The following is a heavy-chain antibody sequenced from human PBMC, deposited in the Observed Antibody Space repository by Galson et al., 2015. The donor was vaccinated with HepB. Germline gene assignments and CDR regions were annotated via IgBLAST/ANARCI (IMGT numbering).Heavy chain of an antibody. CDR3: ARSQYYYDVSGDSRYYFDY. CDR2: ISDDGNDQ. CDR1: GFTFNTYA. D-gene: IGHD3-22*01. V-gene: IGHV3-30-3*01. Sequence: SLRLSCAASGFTFNTYALHWVRQAPGKGLEWVAIISDDGNDQYYGDSVKGRFSISRDNSKNTLYLRLFSLRTEDTAVYFCARSQYYYDVSGDSRYYFDYWGQGTLVTVSS. J-gene: IGHJ4*02.